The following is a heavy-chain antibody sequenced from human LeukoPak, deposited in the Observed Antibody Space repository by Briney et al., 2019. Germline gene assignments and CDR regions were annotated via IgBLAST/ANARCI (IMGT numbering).Heavy chain of an antibody. V-gene: IGHV1-69*13. D-gene: IGHD3-22*01. J-gene: IGHJ4*02. CDR2: IIPIFGTA. Sequence: SVKVSCKAFGGTFSSYAISWVRQAPGQGLEWMGGIIPIFGTANYAQKFQGRVTITADESTSTAYMELSSLRSEDTAVYYCARGANPYYYDSSGYPLRDFDYWGRGTLVTVSS. CDR3: ARGANPYYYDSSGYPLRDFDY. CDR1: GGTFSSYA.